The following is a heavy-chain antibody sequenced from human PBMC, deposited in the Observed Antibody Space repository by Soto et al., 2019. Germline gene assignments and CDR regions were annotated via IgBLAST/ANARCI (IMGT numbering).Heavy chain of an antibody. J-gene: IGHJ6*02. CDR2: IYYSGSI. CDR3: AREDDGGDRDYSALDV. CDR1: GGSISSDDYQ. V-gene: IGHV4-30-4*08. Sequence: QVQLQQTGPGLMKPSQTLSLTWTVSGGSISSDDYQWTWMRQPPGKVLEWIGYIYYSGSIFYNPSLKRRVTISVDTSKHQFSLNLSSVTAADTAVYFCAREDDGGDRDYSALDVWGQGTTVTVSS. D-gene: IGHD4-17*01.